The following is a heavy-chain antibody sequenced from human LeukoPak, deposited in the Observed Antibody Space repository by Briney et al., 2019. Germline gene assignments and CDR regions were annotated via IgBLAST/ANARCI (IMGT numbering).Heavy chain of an antibody. CDR3: ARDGPAQMVDFDY. J-gene: IGHJ4*02. V-gene: IGHV1-2*02. CDR1: GYTFSGTGWY. D-gene: IGHD3-10*01. CDR2: IYPYTGAT. Sequence: ASVTVSFTSSGYTFSGTGWYLYWLRQAPGQGLECMGWIYPYTGATHYAQKFQDRVAMTRDTSISTAYMELSRLRPDDTAVYYCARDGPAQMVDFDYWGQGTLVTVSS.